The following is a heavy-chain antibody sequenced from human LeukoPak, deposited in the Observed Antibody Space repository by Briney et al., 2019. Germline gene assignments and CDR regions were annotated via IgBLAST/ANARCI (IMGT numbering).Heavy chain of an antibody. CDR2: INPNSGGT. J-gene: IGHJ6*03. CDR1: GYTFTGYY. CDR3: ARDLGYCDILTGYYRSSYYYMDV. D-gene: IGHD3-9*01. V-gene: IGHV1-2*02. Sequence: GASVKVSCKASGYTFTGYYMHWVRQAPGQGLEWMGWINPNSGGTNYAQKFQGRVTMTRDTSISTAYMELSRLRSDDTAVYYCARDLGYCDILTGYYRSSYYYMDVWGKGTTVTISS.